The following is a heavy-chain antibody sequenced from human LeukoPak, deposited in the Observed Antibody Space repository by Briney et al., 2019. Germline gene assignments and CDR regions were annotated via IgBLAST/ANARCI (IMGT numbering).Heavy chain of an antibody. D-gene: IGHD1-1*01. CDR3: GRLRGNDADY. CDR2: INHSGST. V-gene: IGHV4-34*01. J-gene: IGHJ4*02. Sequence: SETLSLTCAVYGGSFSGYYWSWIRQPPGKGLEWIGEINHSGSTNYNPSLKSRVTISVDTSKNQFSLKLSSVTAADTAVYYCGRLRGNDADYWGQGTLVTVSS. CDR1: GGSFSGYY.